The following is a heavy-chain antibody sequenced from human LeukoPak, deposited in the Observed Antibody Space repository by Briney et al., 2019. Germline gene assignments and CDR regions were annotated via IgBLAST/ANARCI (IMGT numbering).Heavy chain of an antibody. CDR1: GFTLASYS. D-gene: IGHD2-2*02. CDR2: ISFDGSNK. Sequence: PSGGSLRLSCVASGFTLASYSMNWVRQAPGKGLGWVVVISFDGSNKYYADSVKGRFTIPRDNSKNTLYLQMNSLRAEDTAVYYCAKDLIVVVPAAITYTGPYYYYGIDVWGQGTTVTVSS. CDR3: AKDLIVVVPAAITYTGPYYYYGIDV. J-gene: IGHJ6*02. V-gene: IGHV3-30*18.